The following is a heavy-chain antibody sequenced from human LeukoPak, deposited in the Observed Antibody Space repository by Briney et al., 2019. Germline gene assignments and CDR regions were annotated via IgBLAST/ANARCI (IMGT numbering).Heavy chain of an antibody. J-gene: IGHJ6*03. CDR3: ARLGDCSGGSCPHPGYYYYYMDV. CDR1: GGSFSGYY. CDR2: INHSGST. D-gene: IGHD2-15*01. Sequence: SETLSLTCAVYGGSFSGYYWSWIRQPPGKGLEWIGEINHSGSTNYNPSLKSRVTISVDTSKNQFSLTLSSVTAADTAVYYCARLGDCSGGSCPHPGYYYYYMDVWGKGTTVTISS. V-gene: IGHV4-34*01.